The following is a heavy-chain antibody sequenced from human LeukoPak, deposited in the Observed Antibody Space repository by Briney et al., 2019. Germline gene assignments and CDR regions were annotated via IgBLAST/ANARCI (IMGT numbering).Heavy chain of an antibody. Sequence: SETLSLTCTVSGGSISSYYWSWIRQPAGKGLEWIGRIYTSGSTNYNPSLKSRVTVSVDTSKNQFSLKLSSVTAADTAVYYCARQRITMVRGVTSYYFDYWGQGTLVTVSS. J-gene: IGHJ4*02. D-gene: IGHD3-10*01. CDR3: ARQRITMVRGVTSYYFDY. V-gene: IGHV4-4*07. CDR2: IYTSGST. CDR1: GGSISSYY.